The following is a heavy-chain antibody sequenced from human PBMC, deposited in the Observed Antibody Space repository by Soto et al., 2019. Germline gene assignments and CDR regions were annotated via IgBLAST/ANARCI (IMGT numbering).Heavy chain of an antibody. Sequence: PGGALRLSCAASGFTFSSYIMNWVRQAPGKGLEWVSSISSSSSYIYYADSVKGRYTISRDNAKNSLYLQMNSLKAEDTAVYYCARSIAAAGPHDYWGQGTLVTVSS. V-gene: IGHV3-21*01. CDR2: ISSSSSYI. CDR1: GFTFSSYI. J-gene: IGHJ4*02. D-gene: IGHD6-13*01. CDR3: ARSIAAAGPHDY.